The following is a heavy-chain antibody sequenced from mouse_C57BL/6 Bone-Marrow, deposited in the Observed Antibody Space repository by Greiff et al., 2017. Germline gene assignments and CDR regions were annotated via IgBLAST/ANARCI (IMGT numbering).Heavy chain of an antibody. Sequence: VKLMESGPGLVQPSQSLSITCTVSGFSLTSYGVHWVRQSPGKGLEWLGVIWSGGSTDYNAALISRLSISKDNSKSQVFFKMNSLQADDTANYYCARKCYAMDYWGQGTSVTVSS. V-gene: IGHV2-2*01. J-gene: IGHJ4*01. CDR2: IWSGGST. CDR1: GFSLTSYG. CDR3: ARKCYAMDY.